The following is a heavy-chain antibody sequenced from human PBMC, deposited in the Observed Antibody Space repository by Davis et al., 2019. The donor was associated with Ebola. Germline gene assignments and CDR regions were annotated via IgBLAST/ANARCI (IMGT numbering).Heavy chain of an antibody. CDR2: IYYFGSP. D-gene: IGHD6-6*01. CDR1: GDSISSGDYY. Sequence: MPSETLSLTCTVSGDSISSGDYYWSWIRKHPVKGLEWIGYIYYFGSPFYNPSLKSRVTLSVDMSKNQFSLKMTSVTATDTALYYCPRDPSVRARYFDYWGQGTLVTVSS. V-gene: IGHV4-31*03. J-gene: IGHJ4*02. CDR3: PRDPSVRARYFDY.